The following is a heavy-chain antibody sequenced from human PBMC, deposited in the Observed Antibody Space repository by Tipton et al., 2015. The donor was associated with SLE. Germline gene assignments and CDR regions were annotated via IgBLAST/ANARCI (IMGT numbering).Heavy chain of an antibody. V-gene: IGHV4-31*02. CDR3: ARGGLAYGYYYYMDV. CDR2: IYYSGST. CDR1: GGSIRSGGHY. D-gene: IGHD4-17*01. J-gene: IGHJ6*03. Sequence: LRLSCTVSGGSIRSGGHYWSWIRQQPGKGLEWIGYIYYSGSTNYNPSLKSRVTISVDTFKNQFSLRLSSVTAADTAVYYCARGGLAYGYYYYMDVWGKGTTVTVSS.